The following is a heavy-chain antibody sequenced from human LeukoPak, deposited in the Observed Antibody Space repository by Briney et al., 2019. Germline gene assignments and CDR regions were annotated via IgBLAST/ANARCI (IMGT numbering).Heavy chain of an antibody. D-gene: IGHD3-22*01. CDR1: GFTFSSYG. V-gene: IGHV3-33*01. Sequence: PGRSLRLSCAASGFTFSSYGMHWVRQAPGKGLEWVAVIWYDGSNKYYADSVKGRFTISRDNSKNTLYLQMNSLRAEDTAVYYCARKVGYYDSSGYPHDAFDIWGQGTMVTVPS. J-gene: IGHJ3*02. CDR3: ARKVGYYDSSGYPHDAFDI. CDR2: IWYDGSNK.